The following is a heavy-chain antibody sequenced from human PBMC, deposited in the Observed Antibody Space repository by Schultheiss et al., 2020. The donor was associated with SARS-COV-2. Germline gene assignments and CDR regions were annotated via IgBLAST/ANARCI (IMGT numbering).Heavy chain of an antibody. V-gene: IGHV2-70*04. CDR2: IDWDDDK. Sequence: SGPTLVKPTQTLTLTCTFSGFSLSTSGMRVSWIRQPPGKALEWLARIDWDDDKFYSTSLKTRLTISKDTSKNQVVLTMTNMDPVDTATYYCARIEMATAPWCFDYWGQGTLVTVSS. CDR3: ARIEMATAPWCFDY. D-gene: IGHD5-24*01. J-gene: IGHJ4*02. CDR1: GFSLSTSGMR.